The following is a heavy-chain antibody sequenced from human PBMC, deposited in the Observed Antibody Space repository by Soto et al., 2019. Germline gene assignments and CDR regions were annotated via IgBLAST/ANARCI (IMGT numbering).Heavy chain of an antibody. CDR1: GGSFSGYY. J-gene: IGHJ5*02. CDR2: INHSGST. D-gene: IGHD2-15*01. V-gene: IGHV4-34*01. CDR3: ARAEVVGCWFDP. Sequence: PSETLSLTCAVYGGSFSGYYWSWIRQPPGKGLEWIGEINHSGSTNYNPSLKSRVTISVDTSKNQFSLKLSSVTAADTAVYYCARAEVVGCWFDPWGQGTLVTVSS.